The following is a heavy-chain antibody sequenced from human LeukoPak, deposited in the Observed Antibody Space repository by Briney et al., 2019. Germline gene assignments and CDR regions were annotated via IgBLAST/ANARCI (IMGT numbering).Heavy chain of an antibody. Sequence: GGSLRLSCAASGFTFDDYAMHWVRQAPGKGLEWVSGISWNSGSIGYADSVKGRFTISRDNAKNSLYLQMNSLRAEDTALYYCAKGKSSGWYKAWFNPWGQGTLVTVSS. V-gene: IGHV3-9*01. CDR1: GFTFDDYA. J-gene: IGHJ5*02. CDR3: AKGKSSGWYKAWFNP. D-gene: IGHD6-19*01. CDR2: ISWNSGSI.